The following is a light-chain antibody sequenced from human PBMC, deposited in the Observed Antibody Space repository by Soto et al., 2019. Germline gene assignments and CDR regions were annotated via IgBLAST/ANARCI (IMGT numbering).Light chain of an antibody. Sequence: QSVLTQPPSASGSPGQSVTISCTGTSSDVGAYDYVSWYQHHPGKAPKLMTYEVSKRPSGVPDRFSGSKSGNTASLTVSGLQAEDEADYYYSSYADSSNFVVFGRGTKVTVL. CDR1: SSDVGAYDY. CDR2: EVS. J-gene: IGLJ2*01. V-gene: IGLV2-8*01. CDR3: SSYADSSNFVV.